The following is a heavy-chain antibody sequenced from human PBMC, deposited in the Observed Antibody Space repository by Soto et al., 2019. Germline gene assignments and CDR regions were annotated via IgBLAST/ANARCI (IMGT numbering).Heavy chain of an antibody. Sequence: QVQLVQSGAEVKKPGSSVKVSCKASGGTFSSYAISWARQAPGQGLEWMGGIIPIFGTANYAQKFQGRVTITADESTSTAYMELSSLRSEDTAVYYCARARLATMIVASGDAFDIWGQGTMVTVSS. CDR1: GGTFSSYA. D-gene: IGHD3-22*01. J-gene: IGHJ3*02. V-gene: IGHV1-69*01. CDR3: ARARLATMIVASGDAFDI. CDR2: IIPIFGTA.